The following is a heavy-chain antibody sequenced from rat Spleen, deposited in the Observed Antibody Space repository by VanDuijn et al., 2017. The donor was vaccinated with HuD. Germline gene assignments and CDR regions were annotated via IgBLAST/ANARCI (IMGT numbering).Heavy chain of an antibody. CDR2: ISSDGANT. V-gene: IGHV5-25*01. J-gene: IGHJ2*01. CDR3: TSGYYSAGDY. CDR1: GLTFSDYD. D-gene: IGHD1-7*01. Sequence: EVQLVESGGGLVQPGRSLKISCAVSGLTFSDYDMAWVRQAPTKGLEWIASISSDGANTYYPDSVKGRFTISRDNAKSTLCLQMNSLRSEDTATYYCTSGYYSAGDYWGQGVMVTVSS.